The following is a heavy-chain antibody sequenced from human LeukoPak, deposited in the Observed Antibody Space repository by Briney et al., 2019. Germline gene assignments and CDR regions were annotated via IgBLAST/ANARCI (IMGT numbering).Heavy chain of an antibody. Sequence: PSETLSLTCTVSGGSISSYYWSWLRQPAGKGLEWIGRIYTSGSTNYNPSLKSRVTMSVDTSKNQFSLKLSSVTAADTAVYYCARGGYCGGDCYDNWFDPWGQGTTVTVSS. J-gene: IGHJ5*01. D-gene: IGHD2-21*02. CDR1: GGSISSYY. CDR2: IYTSGST. V-gene: IGHV4-4*07. CDR3: ARGGYCGGDCYDNWFDP.